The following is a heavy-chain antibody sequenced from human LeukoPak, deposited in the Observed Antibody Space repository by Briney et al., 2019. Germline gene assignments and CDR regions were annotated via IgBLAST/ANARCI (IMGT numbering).Heavy chain of an antibody. CDR3: ARGTPTTRDFDY. CDR2: ISGSGGST. Sequence: GRSLRLSCAASKFTFDYHAMHWVRQTPGKGLEWVSGISGSGGSTYYADSVKGRFTISRDNAKNSLYLQMNSLRAEDTAVYFCARGTPTTRDFDYWGQGTLVTVSS. V-gene: IGHV3-9*01. J-gene: IGHJ4*02. CDR1: KFTFDYHA. D-gene: IGHD4-11*01.